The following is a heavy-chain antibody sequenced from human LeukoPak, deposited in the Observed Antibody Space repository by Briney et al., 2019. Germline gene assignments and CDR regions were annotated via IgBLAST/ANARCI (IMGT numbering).Heavy chain of an antibody. D-gene: IGHD3-10*01. CDR3: AAKDYYGLSWTFDY. CDR2: IYYSGST. V-gene: IGHV4-59*01. CDR1: GGSISSYY. Sequence: SETLSLTCTVSGGSISSYYWSWIRQPPGKGLEWIGYIYYSGSTNYNPSLKSRVTISVDTSKNQFSLKLSSVTAADTAVYYCAAKDYYGLSWTFDYWGQGTLVTVSS. J-gene: IGHJ4*02.